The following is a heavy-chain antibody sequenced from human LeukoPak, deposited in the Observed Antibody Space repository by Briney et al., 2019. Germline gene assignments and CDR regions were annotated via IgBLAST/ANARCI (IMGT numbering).Heavy chain of an antibody. CDR1: GFTFGDYA. J-gene: IGHJ4*02. CDR2: IRSKAYGGTT. Sequence: GGSLRLSCTASGFTFGDYAMSWVRQAPGKGLEWVGFIRSKAYGGTTEYAASVKGRFTISRDDSKSIAYLQMNSLKTEDTAVYYCTRSLSYYYDSSGYSHWGQGTLVTVSS. D-gene: IGHD3-22*01. CDR3: TRSLSYYYDSSGYSH. V-gene: IGHV3-49*04.